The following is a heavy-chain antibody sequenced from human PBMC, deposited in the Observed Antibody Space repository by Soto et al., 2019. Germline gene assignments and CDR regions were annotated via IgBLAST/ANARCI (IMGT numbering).Heavy chain of an antibody. CDR1: GYTFTTHN. D-gene: IGHD5-18*01. V-gene: IGHV1-8*02. CDR2: MNPNSGTT. Sequence: ASVKVSCKASGYTFTTHNINWVRQATGQGLEWMGWMNPNSGTTGYAQKFQDRVTMTRNTSISTAYMELSSLRSEDTAVYYCATEREYSYAIRGSWLDPWGPGTLATLSS. J-gene: IGHJ5*02. CDR3: ATEREYSYAIRGSWLDP.